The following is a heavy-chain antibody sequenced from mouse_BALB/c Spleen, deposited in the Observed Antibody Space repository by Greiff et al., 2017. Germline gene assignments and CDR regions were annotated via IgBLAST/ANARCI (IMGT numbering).Heavy chain of an antibody. V-gene: IGHV5-6-5*01. CDR2: ISSGGST. Sequence: EVQVVESGGGLVKPGGSLKLSCAASGFTFSSYAMSWVRQTPEKRLEWVASISSGGSTYYPDSVKGRFTISRDNARNILYLQMSSLRSEDTAMYYCARGQGYGSSYGYFDYWGQGTTLTVSS. J-gene: IGHJ2*01. D-gene: IGHD1-1*01. CDR3: ARGQGYGSSYGYFDY. CDR1: GFTFSSYA.